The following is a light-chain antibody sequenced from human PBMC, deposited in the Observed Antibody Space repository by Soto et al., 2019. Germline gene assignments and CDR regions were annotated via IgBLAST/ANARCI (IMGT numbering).Light chain of an antibody. CDR2: EVS. V-gene: IGLV2-14*01. CDR1: SSDVGGYNY. Sequence: QYVLTQPASVSGSPGQSITISCTGTSSDVGGYNYVSWYQQHPGKAPKLMIYEVSNRPSGVSNRFSGSKSGNTASLTISGLQAEDEADYYCSSYTSSSTYVFAPGTKVTL. J-gene: IGLJ1*01. CDR3: SSYTSSSTYV.